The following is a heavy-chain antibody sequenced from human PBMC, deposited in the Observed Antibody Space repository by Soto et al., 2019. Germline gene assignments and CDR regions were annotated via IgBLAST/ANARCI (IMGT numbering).Heavy chain of an antibody. D-gene: IGHD2-2*01. CDR1: GLTFSSYS. Sequence: SCKAPGLTFSSYSVRPVRLPPGQGLVWMGGIIPIFGTANYAQKFQGSVTLTADESTSTAYMELSSLRSEDTAVYYCARDKVVPAAMNYYYYGMDVWGQGTTVTVSS. V-gene: IGHV1-69*01. J-gene: IGHJ6*02. CDR2: IIPIFGTA. CDR3: ARDKVVPAAMNYYYYGMDV.